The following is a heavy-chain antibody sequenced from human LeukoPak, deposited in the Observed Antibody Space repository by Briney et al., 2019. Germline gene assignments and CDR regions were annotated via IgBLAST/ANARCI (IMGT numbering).Heavy chain of an antibody. Sequence: PGGSLRLSCAASGFTVSSNYMSWVRQAPGEGLEWVSVIYSGGSTYYADSVKGRFTISRDNSKNTLYLQMNSLRAEDTAVYYCAKCDGNNMVRGVPDYWGQGTLVTVSS. CDR1: GFTVSSNY. CDR2: IYSGGST. V-gene: IGHV3-66*01. CDR3: AKCDGNNMVRGVPDY. D-gene: IGHD3-10*01. J-gene: IGHJ4*02.